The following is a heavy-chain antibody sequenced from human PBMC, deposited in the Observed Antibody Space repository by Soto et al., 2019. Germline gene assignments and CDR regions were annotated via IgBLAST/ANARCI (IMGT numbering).Heavy chain of an antibody. CDR2: ISGSGGST. D-gene: IGHD2-15*01. Sequence: GGSLRLSCAASGFTFSSYAMSWVRQAPGKGLEWVSAISGSGGSTYYADSVKGRFTISRDNSKNTLYLQMNSLRAEDTAVYYCAKTYSRATPPYYYYGMDFWGQGTTDTVSS. CDR1: GFTFSSYA. V-gene: IGHV3-23*01. CDR3: AKTYSRATPPYYYYGMDF. J-gene: IGHJ6*02.